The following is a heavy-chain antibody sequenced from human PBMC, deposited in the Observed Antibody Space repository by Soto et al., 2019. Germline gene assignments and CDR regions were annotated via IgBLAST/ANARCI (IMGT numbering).Heavy chain of an antibody. Sequence: QVQLVQSGAEVKKPGASVKVSCTASGYTFSNYGITWVRQAPGQGLEWMGWISTYNGNTNYAKKVQGRVTMTIDTSTRTAYMALRSLSSDDTAMYYCAACTGPSCHRGSEWFDPWGQGTLVTVSA. V-gene: IGHV1-18*04. CDR1: GYTFSNYG. J-gene: IGHJ5*02. D-gene: IGHD2-2*01. CDR3: AACTGPSCHRGSEWFDP. CDR2: ISTYNGNT.